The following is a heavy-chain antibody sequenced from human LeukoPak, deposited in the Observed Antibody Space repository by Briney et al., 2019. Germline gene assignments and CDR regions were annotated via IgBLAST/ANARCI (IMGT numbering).Heavy chain of an antibody. J-gene: IGHJ4*02. CDR3: ATERYYYDSSGYSDY. CDR2: ISSSGSTI. V-gene: IGHV3-11*04. Sequence: GGSLRLPCAASGFTFSDYYMSWIRQAPGKGLEWVSYISSSGSTIYYADSVKGRFTISRDNAKNSLYLQMNSLRAEDTAVYYCATERYYYDSSGYSDYWGQGTLVTVSS. D-gene: IGHD3-22*01. CDR1: GFTFSDYY.